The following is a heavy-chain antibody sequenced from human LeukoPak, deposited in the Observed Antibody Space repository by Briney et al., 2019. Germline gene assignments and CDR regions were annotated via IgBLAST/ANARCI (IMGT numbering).Heavy chain of an antibody. J-gene: IGHJ4*02. CDR2: ISAYNGNT. CDR1: GYTFTRYG. Sequence: ASVKVSCKASGYTFTRYGISWVRQAPGQGLEWMGWISAYNGNTNYAQKLQGRVTMTTDTSTSTAYMELRSLRSDDTAVYYCARVDYCSGGSCYPEYWGQGTLVTVSS. CDR3: ARVDYCSGGSCYPEY. D-gene: IGHD2-15*01. V-gene: IGHV1-18*01.